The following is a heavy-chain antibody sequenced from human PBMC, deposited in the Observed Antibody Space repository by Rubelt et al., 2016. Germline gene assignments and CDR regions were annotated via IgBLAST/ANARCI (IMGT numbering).Heavy chain of an antibody. CDR2: ISSSSSYI. Sequence: SYSMNWVRQAPGKGLEWVSSISSSSSYIYYADSVKGRFTISRDNAKNSLYLQMNSLRAEDTAVYYCAKGPSGSYYSLFDYWGQGTLVTVSS. V-gene: IGHV3-21*04. CDR1: SYS. J-gene: IGHJ4*02. CDR3: AKGPSGSYYSLFDY. D-gene: IGHD3-10*01.